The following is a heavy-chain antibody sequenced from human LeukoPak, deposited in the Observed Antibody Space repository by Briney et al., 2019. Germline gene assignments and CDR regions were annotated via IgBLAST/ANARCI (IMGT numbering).Heavy chain of an antibody. J-gene: IGHJ4*02. CDR3: ARHGPYYYDSRGHYFDY. CDR2: IYYSGST. CDR1: GFPFSIYS. V-gene: IGHV4-59*08. D-gene: IGHD3-22*01. Sequence: GSLRLSCAASGFPFSIYSMNWVRQAPGKGLEWIGSIYYSGSTYYNPSLKSRVTISVDTSKNQFSLKLSSVTAADTAVYYCARHGPYYYDSRGHYFDYWGQGTLVTVSS.